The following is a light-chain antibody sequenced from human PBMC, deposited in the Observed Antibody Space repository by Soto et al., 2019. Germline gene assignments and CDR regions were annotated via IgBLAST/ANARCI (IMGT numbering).Light chain of an antibody. Sequence: VMTQSPATLSVSPGERATLSCRASQNINTNLAWYQQKPGQAPRLLIYGASTRATVIPARFSGSGSGTDFTLTISGLQADDFAVYYCQQYHHWPPKVTFGPGTKVDIK. J-gene: IGKJ3*01. CDR3: QQYHHWPPKVT. CDR1: QNINTN. CDR2: GAS. V-gene: IGKV3-15*01.